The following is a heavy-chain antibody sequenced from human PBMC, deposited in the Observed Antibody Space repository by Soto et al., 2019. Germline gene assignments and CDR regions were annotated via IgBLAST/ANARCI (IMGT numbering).Heavy chain of an antibody. V-gene: IGHV3-30*09. CDR2: ISYGGDNK. J-gene: IGHJ4*02. CDR1: RFIFSDYA. D-gene: IGHD6-13*01. Sequence: QVQLVESGGGVVQPGRSLRLSCAASRFIFSDYAMHWVRQAPGTGLEWVTVISYGGDNKYYADSVRGRFAISRDTLKNTLYLQMNSLNPEDTAVYHCAKARHSTSWYGVEADFWGQGTLVTVSS. CDR3: AKARHSTSWYGVEADF.